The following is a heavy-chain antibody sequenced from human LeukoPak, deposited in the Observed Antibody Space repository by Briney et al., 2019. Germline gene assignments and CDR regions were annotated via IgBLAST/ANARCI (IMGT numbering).Heavy chain of an antibody. CDR3: ARDARMVWYYFDY. CDR1: GGSISSGDYY. J-gene: IGHJ4*02. CDR2: IYYSGST. Sequence: SQTLSLTCTVSGGSISSGDYYWSWIRQPPGKGLEWIGYIYYSGSTYYNPSLKSRVTISVDTSKNQFSLKLSSVTAADTAVYYCARDARMVWYYFDYWGQGTLVTVSS. V-gene: IGHV4-30-4*01. D-gene: IGHD3/OR15-3a*01.